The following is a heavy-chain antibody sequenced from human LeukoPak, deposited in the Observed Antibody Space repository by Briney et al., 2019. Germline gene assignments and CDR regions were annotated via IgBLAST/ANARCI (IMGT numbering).Heavy chain of an antibody. J-gene: IGHJ1*01. CDR3: ATERFGGREIQH. Sequence: ASVKVSCKVSGYTLTELSMHWVRQAPGKGLERMGGFDPEDGETIYAQKFQGRVTMTEDTSTDTAYMELSSLRSEDTAVYYCATERFGGREIQHWGQGTLVTVSS. V-gene: IGHV1-24*01. CDR1: GYTLTELS. CDR2: FDPEDGET. D-gene: IGHD3-10*01.